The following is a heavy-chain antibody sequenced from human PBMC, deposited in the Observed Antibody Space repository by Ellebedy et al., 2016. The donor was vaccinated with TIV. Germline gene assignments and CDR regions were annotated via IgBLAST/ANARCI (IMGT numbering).Heavy chain of an antibody. CDR3: ARVLVAAAALDY. V-gene: IGHV3-7*01. CDR1: GFTFSSYA. J-gene: IGHJ4*02. CDR2: IKHDGSEK. D-gene: IGHD2-15*01. Sequence: GESLKISCAASGFTFSSYAMSWVRQAPGKGLERVASIKHDGSEKYYVDSVKGRFTISRDNAKNSLYLQMNSLRDEDTAVYYCARVLVAAAALDYWGQGTLVTVSS.